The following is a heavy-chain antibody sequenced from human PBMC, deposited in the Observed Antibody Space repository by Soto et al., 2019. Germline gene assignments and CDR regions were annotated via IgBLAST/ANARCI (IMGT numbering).Heavy chain of an antibody. Sequence: QVQLVQSGAEVKKPGSSVKVSCKASGGTFSSYTISWVRQAPGQGLEWMGRIIPILVIANYAQKFQGRVTITADKSKSTDYMELSSLRSEDTAVYYCEEDPGASGDYEEDYWGQGTLVTVSS. V-gene: IGHV1-69*02. J-gene: IGHJ4*02. D-gene: IGHD2-21*02. CDR2: IIPILVIA. CDR1: GGTFSSYT. CDR3: EEDPGASGDYEEDY.